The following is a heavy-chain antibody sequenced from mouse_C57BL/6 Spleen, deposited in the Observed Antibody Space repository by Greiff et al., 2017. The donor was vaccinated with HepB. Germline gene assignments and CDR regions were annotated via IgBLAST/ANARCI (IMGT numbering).Heavy chain of an antibody. V-gene: IGHV1-39*01. J-gene: IGHJ2*01. CDR2: INPNYGTT. CDR1: GYSFTDYN. D-gene: IGHD2-5*01. CDR3: ARGAYYSNYDYFDY. Sequence: VQLQQSGPELVKPGASVKISCKASGYSFTDYNMNWVKQSNGKSLEWIGVINPNYGTTSYNQKFKGKATLTVDQYSSTAYMQLNSLTSEDSAVYYCARGAYYSNYDYFDYWGQGTTLTVSS.